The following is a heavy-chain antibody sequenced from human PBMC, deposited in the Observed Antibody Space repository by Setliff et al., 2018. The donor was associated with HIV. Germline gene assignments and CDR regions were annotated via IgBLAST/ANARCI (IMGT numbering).Heavy chain of an antibody. Sequence: PSETLSLTCTVSGDSIRNDYWTWIRQSPEKGLEWIAYISYTGGTNYNPSLKSRVTLSLDASKNQISLKLSSVTAADTAVYYCARVGDFYDGSGHYSVLDAFDMWGQGTKVTVSS. CDR2: ISYTGGT. V-gene: IGHV4-59*12. J-gene: IGHJ3*02. CDR1: GDSIRNDY. CDR3: ARVGDFYDGSGHYSVLDAFDM. D-gene: IGHD3-22*01.